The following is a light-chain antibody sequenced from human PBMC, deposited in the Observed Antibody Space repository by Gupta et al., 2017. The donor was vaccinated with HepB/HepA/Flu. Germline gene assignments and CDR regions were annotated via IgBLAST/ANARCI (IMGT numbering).Light chain of an antibody. J-gene: IGKJ3*01. CDR3: QQLNSYPRIT. Sequence: IQLTQSPSFMSASVGDRVTITCRASQGISSYLAWYQQKPGKAPKLLIYAASTLQSGVPSRFSGSGSGTEFTLTISSLQPEDFATYDCQQLNSYPRITFGPGTKVDIK. CDR2: AAS. CDR1: QGISSY. V-gene: IGKV1-9*01.